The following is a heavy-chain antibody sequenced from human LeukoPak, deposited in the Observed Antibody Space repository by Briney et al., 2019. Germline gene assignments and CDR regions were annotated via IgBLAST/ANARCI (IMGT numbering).Heavy chain of an antibody. V-gene: IGHV1-18*01. CDR1: GYTFTSYG. CDR2: ISAYNGNT. J-gene: IGHJ1*01. Sequence: GASVKVSCKASGYTFTSYGISWVRQAPGQGLEWMGWISAYNGNTNYAQKLQGRVTMTTDTSTSTAYMELRSLRSDDTAVYYCARVGGRVVPAASEYFQHWGQGTLVTVSS. CDR3: ARVGGRVVPAASEYFQH. D-gene: IGHD2-2*01.